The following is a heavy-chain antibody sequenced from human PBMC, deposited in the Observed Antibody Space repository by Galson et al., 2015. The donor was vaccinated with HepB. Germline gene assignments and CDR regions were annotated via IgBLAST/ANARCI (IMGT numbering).Heavy chain of an antibody. V-gene: IGHV1-18*01. CDR1: GGTFSSYA. J-gene: IGHJ4*02. CDR2: ISAYNGNT. D-gene: IGHD2-2*01. Sequence: SVKVSCKASGGTFSSYAISWVRQAPGQGLEWMGWISAYNGNTNYAQKLQGRVTMTTDTSTSTAYMELRSLRSDDTAVYYCARDRDVDRSQSCSSTSCYPPATPDYWGQGTLVTVSS. CDR3: ARDRDVDRSQSCSSTSCYPPATPDY.